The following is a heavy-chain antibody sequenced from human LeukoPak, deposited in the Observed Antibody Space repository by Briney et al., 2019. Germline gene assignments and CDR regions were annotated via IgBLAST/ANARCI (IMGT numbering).Heavy chain of an antibody. V-gene: IGHV4-34*01. CDR3: ARGTLTTYYYYMDV. Sequence: SETLSLTCAIYGGSFSVYYWSWIRQPPGKGLEWIGEINHSGSTNYNPSLKSRVTISVDTSRNQFSLKLSSVTAADTAVYYCARGTLTTYYYYMDVWGKGTTVTVSS. CDR2: INHSGST. D-gene: IGHD4-11*01. J-gene: IGHJ6*03. CDR1: GGSFSVYY.